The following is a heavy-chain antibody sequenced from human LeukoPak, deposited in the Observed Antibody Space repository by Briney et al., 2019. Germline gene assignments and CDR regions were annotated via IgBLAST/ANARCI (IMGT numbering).Heavy chain of an antibody. CDR2: ISSSSNYI. D-gene: IGHD1-26*01. Sequence: GGSLRLSCAASGFTFNTYSMDWVRQAPGKGLEWVASISSSSNYIYYVDSVKGRFTISRDNAKNSLYLQMNSLRAEDTAVYYCARGGSYFDYWGQGTLVTVSS. J-gene: IGHJ4*02. V-gene: IGHV3-21*01. CDR3: ARGGSYFDY. CDR1: GFTFNTYS.